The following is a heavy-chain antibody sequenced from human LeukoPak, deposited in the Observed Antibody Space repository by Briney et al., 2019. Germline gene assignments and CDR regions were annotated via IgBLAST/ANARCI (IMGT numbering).Heavy chain of an antibody. V-gene: IGHV3-48*01. CDR1: GFTFSSYS. J-gene: IGHJ4*02. Sequence: GGSLRLSCAASGFTFSSYSMNWVRQAPGKGPEWVSYISSSSSTIYYADSVKGRFTISRDNAKNSLYLQMNSLRAEDTAVYYCARDSNRYCSSTSCTGSGDYWGQGTLVTVSS. CDR3: ARDSNRYCSSTSCTGSGDY. D-gene: IGHD2-2*01. CDR2: ISSSSSTI.